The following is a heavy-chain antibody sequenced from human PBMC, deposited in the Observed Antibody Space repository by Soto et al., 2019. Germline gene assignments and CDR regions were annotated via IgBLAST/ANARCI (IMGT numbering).Heavy chain of an antibody. Sequence: LVQSGAEAKKPGSSVKVSCKTSGGTFSSYAISWVRQXXXXGLXXMGGIVPLFRTTNYAQKFQGRVTITADTYTYTVYMELSGLRSGDTAVYYCARGGYSSTWSNLLDRSGLDVWGQGTTVTVSS. CDR1: GGTFSSYA. D-gene: IGHD6-13*01. CDR3: ARGGYSSTWSNLLDRSGLDV. CDR2: IVPLFRTT. V-gene: IGHV1-69*06. J-gene: IGHJ6*02.